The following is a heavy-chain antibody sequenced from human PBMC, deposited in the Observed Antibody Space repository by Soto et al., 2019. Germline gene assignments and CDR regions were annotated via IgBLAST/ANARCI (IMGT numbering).Heavy chain of an antibody. Sequence: QVQLQQSGPGLVKPSQTLSLTCSVSGGSISYEYYHWTWIRQSPGKGLEWSGYIHYSGSIMSNPSFKSRVTVSVDTSKNQFSLQLSSVTAADTAVYFCAREDDGGDRDYYGLDVWGQGTTVTVSS. D-gene: IGHD2-21*02. CDR1: GGSISYEYYH. J-gene: IGHJ6*02. CDR3: AREDDGGDRDYYGLDV. CDR2: IHYSGSI. V-gene: IGHV4-30-4*08.